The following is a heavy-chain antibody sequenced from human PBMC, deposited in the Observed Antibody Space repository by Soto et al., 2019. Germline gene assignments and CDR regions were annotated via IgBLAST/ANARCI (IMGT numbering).Heavy chain of an antibody. CDR2: IYTSGST. J-gene: IGHJ4*02. Sequence: PSETLSLTCTVSGGSISSYYWSWIRQPAGKRLEWIGRIYTSGSTNYNPSLKSRVTMSVDTSKNQFSLKLSSVTAADTAVYYCARDRGRDFWSGYSIFDYWGQGTLVTVSS. V-gene: IGHV4-4*07. D-gene: IGHD3-3*01. CDR3: ARDRGRDFWSGYSIFDY. CDR1: GGSISSYY.